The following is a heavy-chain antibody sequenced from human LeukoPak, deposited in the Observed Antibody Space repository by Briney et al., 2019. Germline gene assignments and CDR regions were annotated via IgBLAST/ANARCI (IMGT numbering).Heavy chain of an antibody. CDR1: GFTLSNYS. V-gene: IGHV3-21*01. CDR2: ISSSSSYI. CDR3: ARDLAYGDDGL. D-gene: IGHD4-17*01. J-gene: IGHJ4*02. Sequence: GGSLRLSCAASGFTLSNYSMNWVRQAPGKELEWVAFISSSSSYIFYADSLKGRFTISRDNARNSLYLQMNSLRADDTAVYYCARDLAYGDDGLWGQGTLVTVSS.